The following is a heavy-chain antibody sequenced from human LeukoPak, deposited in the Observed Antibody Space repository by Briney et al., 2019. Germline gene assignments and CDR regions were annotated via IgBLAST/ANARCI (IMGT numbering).Heavy chain of an antibody. CDR3: ARVAAGTYWFDP. V-gene: IGHV3-7*02. D-gene: IGHD6-13*01. CDR2: IKQDESEK. J-gene: IGHJ5*02. Sequence: GGSLRLSCAASGFTFSNYWMSWVRQAPGKGLEWVANIKQDESEKYYVDSVKGRFTISRDNAKNSLYLQMNSLRAEDTALYYCARVAAGTYWFDPWGQGTLVTVSS. CDR1: GFTFSNYW.